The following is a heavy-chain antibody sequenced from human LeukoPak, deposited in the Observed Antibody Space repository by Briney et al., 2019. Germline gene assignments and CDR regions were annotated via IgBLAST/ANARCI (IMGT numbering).Heavy chain of an antibody. V-gene: IGHV1-18*04. CDR3: ARRGYPVYYYYMDV. CDR2: ISADNGKT. Sequence: ASVKVSCKASGYTLTDYYMHWVRQAPGQGLEWMGWISADNGKTNYAQKLQGRVTMTTDTSTTTAYMELRSLRSDDTAVYYCARRGYPVYYYYMDVWGKGTTVTISS. CDR1: GYTLTDYY. J-gene: IGHJ6*03. D-gene: IGHD5-12*01.